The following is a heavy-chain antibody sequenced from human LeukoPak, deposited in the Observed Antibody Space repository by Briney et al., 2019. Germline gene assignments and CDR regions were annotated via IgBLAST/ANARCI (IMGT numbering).Heavy chain of an antibody. D-gene: IGHD3-3*01. V-gene: IGHV4-34*01. CDR1: GGSFSGYY. CDR3: AGAELRLFDY. CDR2: INHSGST. J-gene: IGHJ4*02. Sequence: SETLSLTCAVYGGSFSGYYWSWIRQPPGKGLEWIGEINHSGSTNYNPSLKSRITISVDTSKNQFSLKLSSVTAADTAVYYCAGAELRLFDYWGQGTLVTVSS.